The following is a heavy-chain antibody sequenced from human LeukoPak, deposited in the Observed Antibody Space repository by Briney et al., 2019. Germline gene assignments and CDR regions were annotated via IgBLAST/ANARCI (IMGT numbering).Heavy chain of an antibody. D-gene: IGHD3-16*02. CDR1: GYSISSGYY. Sequence: SETLSLTCAVSGYSISSGYYWGWIRQPPGKGLEWIGSIYHSGSTYYNPSLKSRVTISVDTSKNQFSLKLSSVTAADTAAYYCARVMITFGGVIVTYYYYGMDVWGKGTTVTVSS. J-gene: IGHJ6*04. CDR2: IYHSGST. CDR3: ARVMITFGGVIVTYYYYGMDV. V-gene: IGHV4-38-2*01.